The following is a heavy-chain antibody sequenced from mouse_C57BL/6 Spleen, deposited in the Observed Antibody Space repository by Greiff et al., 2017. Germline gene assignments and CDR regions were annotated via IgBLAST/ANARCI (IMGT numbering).Heavy chain of an antibody. V-gene: IGHV14-1*01. J-gene: IGHJ3*01. CDR2: IDPEDGDT. CDR3: TTYYSNYPFAY. Sequence: VQLQQSGAELVRPGASVKLSCTASGFNIKDYYMHWVKQRPEQGLEWIGRIDPEDGDTEYAPKFQGKATMTADTSSNTAYLQLSSLTSEYTAVYYCTTYYSNYPFAYWGQGTLVTVSA. D-gene: IGHD2-5*01. CDR1: GFNIKDYY.